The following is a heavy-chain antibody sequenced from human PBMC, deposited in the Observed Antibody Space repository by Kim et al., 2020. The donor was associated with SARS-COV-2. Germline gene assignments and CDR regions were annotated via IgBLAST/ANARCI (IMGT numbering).Heavy chain of an antibody. CDR2: IKQDGSEK. D-gene: IGHD3-16*01. V-gene: IGHV3-7*01. Sequence: GGSLRLSCAASGFTFSSYWMSWVRQAPGKGLEWVANIKQDGSEKYYVDSVKGRFTISRDNAKNSLYLQMNSLRAEDTAVYYCARGGRTFTSSKTGYYYGMDVWGQGTTVTVAS. CDR1: GFTFSSYW. CDR3: ARGGRTFTSSKTGYYYGMDV. J-gene: IGHJ6*02.